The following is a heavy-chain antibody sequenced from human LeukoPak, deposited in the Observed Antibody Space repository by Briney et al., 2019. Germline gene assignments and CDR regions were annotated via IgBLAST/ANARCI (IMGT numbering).Heavy chain of an antibody. Sequence: GGSLRLSCAASGFTFSSYWMHWVRRAPGKGLVWVSRINSDGSSTSYADSVKGRFTISRDNAKNTLYLQMNSLRAEDTAVYYCARWVTAIDSFEYWGQGTLVTVSS. CDR2: INSDGSST. V-gene: IGHV3-74*01. J-gene: IGHJ4*02. CDR3: ARWVTAIDSFEY. CDR1: GFTFSSYW. D-gene: IGHD2-21*02.